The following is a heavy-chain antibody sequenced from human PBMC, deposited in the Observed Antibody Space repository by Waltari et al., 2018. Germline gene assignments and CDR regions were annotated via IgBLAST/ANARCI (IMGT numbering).Heavy chain of an antibody. V-gene: IGHV4-59*01. CDR2: IYYNGNT. CDR3: AREIYGGNSRPYDY. Sequence: QVQLQESGSGLVKPSETLSLTCTVSGGSIPGYYWSWIRQPPGKGLEWIGHIYYNGNTDYNPSLKSRVTIAVDTSKNQFSLKLSSVTAADTAVYYCAREIYGGNSRPYDYWGQGTLVTVSS. CDR1: GGSIPGYY. J-gene: IGHJ4*02. D-gene: IGHD4-17*01.